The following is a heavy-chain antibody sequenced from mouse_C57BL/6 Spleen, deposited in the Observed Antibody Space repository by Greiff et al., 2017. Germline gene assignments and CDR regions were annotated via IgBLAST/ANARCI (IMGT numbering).Heavy chain of an antibody. Sequence: VMLVESGAELVKPGASVKLSCKASGYTFTEYTIHWVKQRSGQGLEWIGWFYPGSGSIKYNEKFKDKATLTADKSSSTVYMELSRLTSEDSAVYFCERREETAGTGYYFDYWGQGTTLTVSS. CDR2: FYPGSGSI. V-gene: IGHV1-62-2*01. J-gene: IGHJ2*01. CDR3: ERREETAGTGYYFDY. D-gene: IGHD4-1*01. CDR1: GYTFTEYT.